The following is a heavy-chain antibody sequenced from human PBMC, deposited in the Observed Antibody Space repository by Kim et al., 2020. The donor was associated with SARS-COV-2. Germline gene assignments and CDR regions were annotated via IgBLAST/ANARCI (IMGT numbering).Heavy chain of an antibody. CDR2: IYYSGST. CDR1: GGSISSGGYY. V-gene: IGHV4-31*03. J-gene: IGHJ4*02. Sequence: SETLSLTCTVSGGSISSGGYYWSWIRQHPGKGLEWIGYIYYSGSTYYNPSLKSRVTISVDTSKNQFSLKLSSVTAADTAVYYCARDRGGYDSSGYGDYFDYWGQGTLVTVSS. CDR3: ARDRGGYDSSGYGDYFDY. D-gene: IGHD3-22*01.